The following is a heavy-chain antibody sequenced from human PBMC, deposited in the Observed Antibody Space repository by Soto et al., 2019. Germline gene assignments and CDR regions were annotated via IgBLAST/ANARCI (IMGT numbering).Heavy chain of an antibody. CDR3: ARLVSSISTSCFHYFDY. V-gene: IGHV4-4*02. J-gene: IGHJ4*02. Sequence: SETLSLTCAVSGGSISSSNWWCWVRQPPGKGLEWIGEIYHSGSTNYNPSLKSRVTISVDKSKNQFSLKLSSVTAADTAVYYCARLVSSISTSCFHYFDYWGQGTLVT. CDR1: GGSISSSNW. CDR2: IYHSGST. D-gene: IGHD2-2*01.